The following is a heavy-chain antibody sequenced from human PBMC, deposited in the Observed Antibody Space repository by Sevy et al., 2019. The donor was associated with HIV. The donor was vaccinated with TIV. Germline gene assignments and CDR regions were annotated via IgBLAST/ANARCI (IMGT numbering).Heavy chain of an antibody. J-gene: IGHJ6*02. CDR3: ARDSYYGSGSYSTYLYYYYGMDV. V-gene: IGHV1-18*01. CDR2: ISAYNGNT. D-gene: IGHD3-10*01. Sequence: ASVKVSCKASGYTFTSYGISWVRQAPGQGPEWMGWISAYNGNTNYAQKLQGRVTMTTDTSTSTAYMELRSLRSDDTAVYYCARDSYYGSGSYSTYLYYYYGMDVWGQGTTVTVSS. CDR1: GYTFTSYG.